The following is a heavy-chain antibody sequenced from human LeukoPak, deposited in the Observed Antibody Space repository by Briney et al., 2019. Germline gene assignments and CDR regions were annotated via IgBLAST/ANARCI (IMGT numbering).Heavy chain of an antibody. CDR1: GFTLSIYS. J-gene: IGHJ3*01. D-gene: IGHD4-17*01. Sequence: PGGSLRLSCAASGFTLSIYSMNWVRQAPGKGLEWVSSIGGSSSSLYYAESVKGRFTISRDNARNSLYLQMNSLRAEDTAVYYCAKEAGQDYGALDAFDVWGQGTMVTVSS. V-gene: IGHV3-21*01. CDR2: IGGSSSSL. CDR3: AKEAGQDYGALDAFDV.